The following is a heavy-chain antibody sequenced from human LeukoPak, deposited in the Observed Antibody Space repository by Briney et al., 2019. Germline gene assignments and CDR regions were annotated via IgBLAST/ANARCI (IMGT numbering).Heavy chain of an antibody. Sequence: ASVKVSCKASGYTFTGYYMHWVRQAPGQGLERMGWINPNSGGTNYAQKFQGRVTMTRDTSISTAYMELSRLRSDDTAVYYCAREWWILYYLTETHYFDYWGQGTLVTVSS. CDR3: AREWWILYYLTETHYFDY. V-gene: IGHV1-2*02. CDR1: GYTFTGYY. CDR2: INPNSGGT. J-gene: IGHJ4*02. D-gene: IGHD2-8*01.